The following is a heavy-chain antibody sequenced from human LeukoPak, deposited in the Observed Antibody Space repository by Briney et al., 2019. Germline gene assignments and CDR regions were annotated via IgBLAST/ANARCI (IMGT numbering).Heavy chain of an antibody. J-gene: IGHJ4*02. CDR2: ITNSGNSK. CDR1: EFTFSSYS. V-gene: IGHV3-48*01. Sequence: GGSLRLSCAASEFTFSSYSMNWVRQAPGKGLEWVSYITNSGNSKSYADSVKGRFTISRDNTKNSLYLQMNGLRAEDTAVYYCARGGYYYDSSGYYQEGHFDYWGQGTLVTVSS. CDR3: ARGGYYYDSSGYYQEGHFDY. D-gene: IGHD3-22*01.